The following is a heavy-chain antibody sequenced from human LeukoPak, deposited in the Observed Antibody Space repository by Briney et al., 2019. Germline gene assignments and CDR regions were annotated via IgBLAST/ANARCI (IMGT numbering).Heavy chain of an antibody. J-gene: IGHJ4*02. CDR2: ISWNSGSI. CDR1: GFTFDDYA. Sequence: PGRSLRLSCAASGFTFDDYAMHWVRQAPGKGLEWVSGISWNSGSIGYADSVKGRFAISRDNAKNSLYLQMNSLRAEDTALYYCAKDDYWGQGTLVTVSS. V-gene: IGHV3-9*01. CDR3: AKDDY.